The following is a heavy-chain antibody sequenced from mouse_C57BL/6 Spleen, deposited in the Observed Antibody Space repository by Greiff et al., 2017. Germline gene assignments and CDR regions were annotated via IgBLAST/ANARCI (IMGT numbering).Heavy chain of an antibody. D-gene: IGHD1-1*01. CDR3: ARDAYYGSSGWYFDV. V-gene: IGHV5-16*01. CDR2: INYDGSST. J-gene: IGHJ1*03. CDR1: GFTFSDYY. Sequence: EVKLMESEGGLVQPGSSMKLSCTASGFTFSDYYMAWVRQVPEKGLEWVANINYDGSSTYYLDSLKSRFIISRDNAKNILYLQMSSLKSEDTATYYCARDAYYGSSGWYFDVWGTGTTVTVSS.